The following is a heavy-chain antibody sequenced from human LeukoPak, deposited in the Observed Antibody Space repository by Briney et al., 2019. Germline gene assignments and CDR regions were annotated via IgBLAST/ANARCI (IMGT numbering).Heavy chain of an antibody. CDR1: GFTFSSYS. CDR3: ARDMSYQLYYYYYYYGMDV. D-gene: IGHD2-2*01. J-gene: IGHJ6*02. V-gene: IGHV3-21*01. Sequence: PGRSLRLSCAASGFTFSSYSMNWVRQAPGKGLEWVSSISSSSSYIYYADSVKGRFTISRDNAKNSLYLQMNSLRAEDTAVYYCARDMSYQLYYYYYYYGMDVWGQGTTVTVSS. CDR2: ISSSSSYI.